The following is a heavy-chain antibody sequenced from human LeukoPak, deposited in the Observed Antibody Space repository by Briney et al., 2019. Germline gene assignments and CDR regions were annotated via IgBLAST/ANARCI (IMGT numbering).Heavy chain of an antibody. CDR2: INPSGGT. J-gene: IGHJ4*02. V-gene: IGHV1-46*01. Sequence: ASVKVSCKAFGYTFTSYYVHWVRQAPGQGLEWMGIINPSGGTNYAQKFQGRVTLTRDTSTSTVYMGLSSLRSEDTAVYYCARGTPGYSSVWGQGTLVTVSS. CDR1: GYTFTSYY. CDR3: ARGTPGYSSV. D-gene: IGHD6-19*01.